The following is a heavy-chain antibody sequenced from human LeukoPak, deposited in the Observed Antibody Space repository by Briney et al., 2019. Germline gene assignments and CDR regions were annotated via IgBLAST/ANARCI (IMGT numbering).Heavy chain of an antibody. CDR1: GGSISTYY. V-gene: IGHV4-59*01. Sequence: SETLSLTCTVSGGSISTYYWSWLRQPPGKGLVWIGYIYYSGSTNYNPSVKSRVTMSVDTSKKQFSLNLSSLTAADTAVYYCARGGTAVVTPYAFDIWGQGTMVTVSS. D-gene: IGHD4-23*01. J-gene: IGHJ3*02. CDR2: IYYSGST. CDR3: ARGGTAVVTPYAFDI.